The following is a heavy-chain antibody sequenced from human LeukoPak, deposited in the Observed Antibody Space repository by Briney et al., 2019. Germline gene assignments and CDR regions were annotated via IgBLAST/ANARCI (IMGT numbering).Heavy chain of an antibody. J-gene: IGHJ4*02. V-gene: IGHV4-34*01. CDR2: INHSGST. CDR1: GGSFSGHY. Sequence: SETLSLTSAVYGGSFSGHYWGWIRQPPGKGLEWIGEINHSGSTNYNPSLKSRVTISVDTSKNQFSLKLSSVTAADTAVYYCARGTYYYDNSAYYYLMTYFDYWGQGTLVTVSS. CDR3: ARGTYYYDNSAYYYLMTYFDY. D-gene: IGHD3-22*01.